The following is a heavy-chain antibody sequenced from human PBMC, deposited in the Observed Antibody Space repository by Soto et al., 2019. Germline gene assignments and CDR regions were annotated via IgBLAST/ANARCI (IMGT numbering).Heavy chain of an antibody. CDR3: ARDRGSGIAVAGKSDCPVY. D-gene: IGHD6-19*01. J-gene: IGHJ4*02. Sequence: QVQLVESGGGVVQPGRSLRLSCAASGFTFSSYAMHWVRQAPGKGLEWVAVISYDGSNKYYADSVKGRFTVSRDNSKNKLYLQINSLRAEDTAVFYCARDRGSGIAVAGKSDCPVYWGQGTLVTVSS. V-gene: IGHV3-30-3*01. CDR1: GFTFSSYA. CDR2: ISYDGSNK.